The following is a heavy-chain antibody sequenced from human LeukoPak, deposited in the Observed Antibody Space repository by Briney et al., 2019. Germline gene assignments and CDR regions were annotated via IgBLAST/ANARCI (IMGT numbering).Heavy chain of an antibody. Sequence: PSETLSLTCTVSGGSISSSSYYWGWIRQPPGKGLEWIGSIYYSGNTYYNPSLRSRVTISVDTSKNQFSLRLSSVTAADTAVYYCAGEDFVASSLHYWGQGTLVTVS. CDR2: IYYSGNT. CDR3: AGEDFVASSLHY. D-gene: IGHD2-2*01. J-gene: IGHJ4*02. V-gene: IGHV4-39*07. CDR1: GGSISSSSYY.